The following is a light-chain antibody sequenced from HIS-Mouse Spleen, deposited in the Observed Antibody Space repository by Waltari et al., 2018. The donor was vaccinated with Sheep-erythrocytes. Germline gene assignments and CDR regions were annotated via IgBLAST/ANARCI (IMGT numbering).Light chain of an antibody. CDR2: DVS. Sequence: QSALTQPRSVSGSPGQSVTISCTGTSSDVGGYNYVSWYQQHTGKAPKLMIYDVSKRPSGVPDRFSGSKSGNTASLTISGLQDEDEADYYCCSYAGSYNHVFATGTKVTVL. CDR3: CSYAGSYNHV. J-gene: IGLJ1*01. V-gene: IGLV2-11*01. CDR1: SSDVGGYNY.